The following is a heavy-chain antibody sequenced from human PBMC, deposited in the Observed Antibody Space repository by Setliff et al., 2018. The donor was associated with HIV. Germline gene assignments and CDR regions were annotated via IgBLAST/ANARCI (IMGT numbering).Heavy chain of an antibody. CDR1: GGPITSNTYF. V-gene: IGHV4-39*01. CDR2: IYHSGNS. J-gene: IGHJ4*02. Sequence: SETLSLTCSVSGGPITSNTYFWDWIRQAPGKGLEWIGSIYHSGNSYYNPSLKSRVSISVDTSKRQFSLKLTSVTAGDSALYYCARRRGQKATGWYYFDFWGQGALVTVSS. CDR3: ARRRGQKATGWYYFDF. D-gene: IGHD6-19*01.